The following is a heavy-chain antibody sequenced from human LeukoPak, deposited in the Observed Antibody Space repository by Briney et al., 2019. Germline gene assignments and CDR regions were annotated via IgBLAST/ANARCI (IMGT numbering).Heavy chain of an antibody. CDR3: ANKRAYYYDSSGYDGAFDI. V-gene: IGHV3-43*02. CDR2: IRGDGGST. Sequence: AGSLRLSCAASGFTFDDYAMHWVRQATGKGLEWVSLIRGDGGSTYYADSVKGRFTLSRDNSKNSLYLQMNSLRTEDTALYYCANKRAYYYDSSGYDGAFDIWGQGTMVTVSS. J-gene: IGHJ3*02. D-gene: IGHD3-22*01. CDR1: GFTFDDYA.